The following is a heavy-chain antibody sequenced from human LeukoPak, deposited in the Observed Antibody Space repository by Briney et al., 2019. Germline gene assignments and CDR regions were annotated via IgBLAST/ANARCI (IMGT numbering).Heavy chain of an antibody. D-gene: IGHD1-26*01. CDR3: AKGPILGTKRGAFDI. CDR1: GFSFSSHG. J-gene: IGHJ3*02. Sequence: GTSPRLSCAASGFSFSSHGMHWVRQAPGKGLEWVAVISYDRSEQYYADSVKGRFTITRDNSNNTLYLLMNGLGTEDTAVYYCAKGPILGTKRGAFDIWGQGTMVTVSS. CDR2: ISYDRSEQ. V-gene: IGHV3-30*18.